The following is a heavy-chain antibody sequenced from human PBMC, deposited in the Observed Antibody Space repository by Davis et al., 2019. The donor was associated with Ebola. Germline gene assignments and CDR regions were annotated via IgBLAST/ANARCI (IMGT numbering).Heavy chain of an antibody. J-gene: IGHJ4*02. Sequence: GESLKISCAASGFTFSSYWMSWVRQAPGKGLEWVANIKQDGSEKYYVDSVKGRFTISRDNAKSSLFLQMNSLRDEDTAVYYCARGLQFASDSWGQGTLVTVSS. CDR1: GFTFSSYW. D-gene: IGHD5-24*01. CDR3: ARGLQFASDS. V-gene: IGHV3-7*01. CDR2: IKQDGSEK.